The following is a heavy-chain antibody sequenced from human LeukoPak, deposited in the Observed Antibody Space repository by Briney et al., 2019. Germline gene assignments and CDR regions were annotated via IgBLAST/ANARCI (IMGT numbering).Heavy chain of an antibody. CDR1: GFTFSSYE. J-gene: IGHJ5*02. D-gene: IGHD1-26*01. Sequence: PGGSLRLSCAASGFTFSSYEMNWVRQTPGKGLEWVSYISSSGSTIYYADSVKGRFTISRDNAKNSLYLQMNSLRAEDTAVYYCARDPLGSPSLTFDPWGQGTLVTVSS. CDR2: ISSSGSTI. V-gene: IGHV3-48*03. CDR3: ARDPLGSPSLTFDP.